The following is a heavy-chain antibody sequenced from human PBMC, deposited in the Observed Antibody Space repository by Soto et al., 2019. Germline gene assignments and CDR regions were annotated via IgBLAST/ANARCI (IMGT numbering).Heavy chain of an antibody. J-gene: IGHJ6*02. Sequence: QVQLVQSGAEVKKPGSSVTVSCKASGGTFSSYAISWVRQAPGQGLEWMGGIIPISDTTNDAQKFQGRVTIAADESTSTAYMELSSLRSEDTAVYYCARAQGSSTSLEIYYYYYYGMDVWGQGTTVTVSS. CDR3: ARAQGSSTSLEIYYYYYYGMDV. V-gene: IGHV1-69*01. CDR2: IIPISDTT. D-gene: IGHD2-2*01. CDR1: GGTFSSYA.